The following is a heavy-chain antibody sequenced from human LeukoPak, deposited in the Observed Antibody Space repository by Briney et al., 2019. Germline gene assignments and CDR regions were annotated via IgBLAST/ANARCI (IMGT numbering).Heavy chain of an antibody. CDR3: ARDSFKWVTSCQGY. Sequence: SETLSLTCAVYGGSFSGYYWSWIRQPPGKGLEWIGEINHSGSTNYNPSLKSRVTISVDTSKNQFSLKLSSVTAADTAVYYCARDSFKWVTSCQGYWGQGTLVTVSS. J-gene: IGHJ4*02. CDR2: INHSGST. CDR1: GGSFSGYY. V-gene: IGHV4-34*01. D-gene: IGHD4-11*01.